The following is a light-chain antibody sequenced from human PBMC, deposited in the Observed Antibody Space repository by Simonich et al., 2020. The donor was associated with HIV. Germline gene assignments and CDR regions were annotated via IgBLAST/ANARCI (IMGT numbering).Light chain of an antibody. CDR2: DGI. Sequence: QSALTQPASVSGSPGQSFTIPCTGTSSDVGGYNYVYWDQQHPGKAPKLTIYDGIIRPSEVSNRFSGAKSGNTASLTISGLQAEDEADYYCSSSTTSSTLFGGGTKLTVL. CDR1: SSDVGGYNY. J-gene: IGLJ2*01. CDR3: SSSTTSSTL. V-gene: IGLV2-14*03.